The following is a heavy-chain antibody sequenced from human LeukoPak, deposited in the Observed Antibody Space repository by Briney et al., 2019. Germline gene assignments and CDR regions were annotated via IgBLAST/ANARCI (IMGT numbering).Heavy chain of an antibody. CDR2: MNPNSGNT. Sequence: GASVKVSCKASVYTFTSYDINWVRQATGQGLEWLGWMNPNSGNTGYAQKCQGRVTMTRYTSISTAYMELSSLRSEDTAVYYCATDYYDSSGYYPFDYWGQGTLVTVSS. CDR3: ATDYYDSSGYYPFDY. D-gene: IGHD3-22*01. J-gene: IGHJ4*02. CDR1: VYTFTSYD. V-gene: IGHV1-8*01.